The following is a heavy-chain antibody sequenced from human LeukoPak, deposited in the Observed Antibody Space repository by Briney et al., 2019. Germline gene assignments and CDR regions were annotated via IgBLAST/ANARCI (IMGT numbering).Heavy chain of an antibody. J-gene: IGHJ4*02. CDR2: TSGSASST. CDR3: AKESSYYGSGSYYKAFDY. Sequence: PGGSLRLSCVASGLPFSEYSMSWVRQAPGKGLEWVSATSGSASSTYYADSVKGRFTISRDNSKNTLYLQMNSLRAEDTAVYYCAKESSYYGSGSYYKAFDYWGQGTLVTVSS. D-gene: IGHD3-10*01. CDR1: GLPFSEYS. V-gene: IGHV3-23*01.